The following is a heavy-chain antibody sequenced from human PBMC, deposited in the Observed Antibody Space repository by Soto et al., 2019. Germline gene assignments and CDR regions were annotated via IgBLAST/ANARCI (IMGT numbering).Heavy chain of an antibody. Sequence: PSETLSLTCAVSGYSISSGYYWGWIRQPPGKGLEWIGSIYHSGSTYYNPSLKSRVTISVDTSKNQFSLKQSSVTAADTAVYYCARIGGSSGWYSDDWGQGTLVTVSS. J-gene: IGHJ4*02. CDR3: ARIGGSSGWYSDD. CDR1: GYSISSGYY. CDR2: IYHSGST. D-gene: IGHD6-19*01. V-gene: IGHV4-38-2*01.